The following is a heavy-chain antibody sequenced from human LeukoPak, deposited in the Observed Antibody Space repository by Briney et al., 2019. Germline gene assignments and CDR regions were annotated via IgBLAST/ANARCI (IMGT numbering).Heavy chain of an antibody. CDR1: GFTFSNYC. D-gene: IGHD3-16*01. Sequence: GGSLRPSCAASGFTFSNYCMHWVRQAPGKGLEWVALIGDDGSKIYYADSVMSRFTINRDNSKNTQYLQMSSLRAEDTAVYYWAKEGRGGYDSWGQGTMVTVSS. CDR3: AKEGRGGYDS. CDR2: IGDDGSKI. V-gene: IGHV3-30*02. J-gene: IGHJ3*02.